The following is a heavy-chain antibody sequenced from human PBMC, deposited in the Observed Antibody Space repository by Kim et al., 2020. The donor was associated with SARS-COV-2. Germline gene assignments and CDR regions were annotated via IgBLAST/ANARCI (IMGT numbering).Heavy chain of an antibody. CDR3: AKEEVARGVIGYYYYGMDV. V-gene: IGHV3-33*06. J-gene: IGHJ6*02. D-gene: IGHD3-10*01. CDR1: GFTFSSYV. CDR2: IWYDGSNK. Sequence: GGSLRLSCAASGFTFSSYVMHWVRQAPGKGLEWVAVIWYDGSNKYYADSVKGQFTIPRDNSKNTLYLQMNSLRAENTAVYYCAKEEVARGVIGYYYYGMDVWGHGAPVTVSS.